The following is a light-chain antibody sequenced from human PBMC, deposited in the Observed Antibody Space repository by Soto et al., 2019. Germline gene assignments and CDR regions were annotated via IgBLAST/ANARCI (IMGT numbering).Light chain of an antibody. CDR3: QQYIRWPLT. Sequence: EIVMTKSPSTLSVSKRERAPLSCRASQSVRSNLAWYQQKPGQAPRLLIYGASTRATGIPARFSGSGSGTEFTLTISSLQSEDFAVYYCQQYIRWPLTFGGGTKVDI. J-gene: IGKJ4*01. CDR2: GAS. V-gene: IGKV3-15*01. CDR1: QSVRSN.